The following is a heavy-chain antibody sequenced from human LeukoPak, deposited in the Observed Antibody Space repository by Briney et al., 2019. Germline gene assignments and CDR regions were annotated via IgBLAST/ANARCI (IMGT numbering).Heavy chain of an antibody. D-gene: IGHD1-1*01. J-gene: IGHJ3*02. CDR1: GFTFSSYG. CDR3: AKTATCSTGVDAFDI. Sequence: GGSLRLSCAASGFTFSSYGMHWVRQAPGKGLEWVAVIWYGGSNKYYADSVKGRFTISRDNSKNTLYLQMNSLRAEDTAVYYCAKTATCSTGVDAFDIWGQGTMVTVSS. V-gene: IGHV3-30*02. CDR2: IWYGGSNK.